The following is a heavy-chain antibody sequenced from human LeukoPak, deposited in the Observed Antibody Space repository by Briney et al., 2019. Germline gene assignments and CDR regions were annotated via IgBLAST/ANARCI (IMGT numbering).Heavy chain of an antibody. Sequence: PGGSLRLSCAASGFTFDDYGMSWVRQAPGKGLEWVSGINWNGGSTGYADSVKGRFTISRDNAKNSLYLQMNSLRAEDTAVYYCANFERTVAGPYNWFDPWGQGTLVTVSS. J-gene: IGHJ5*02. V-gene: IGHV3-20*04. CDR3: ANFERTVAGPYNWFDP. CDR1: GFTFDDYG. CDR2: INWNGGST. D-gene: IGHD6-19*01.